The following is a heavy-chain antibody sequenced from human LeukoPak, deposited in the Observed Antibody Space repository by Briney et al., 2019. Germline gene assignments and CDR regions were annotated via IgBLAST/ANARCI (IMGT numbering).Heavy chain of an antibody. CDR2: IKEDGSEK. CDR1: GFTFSSYW. CDR3: ATFSMVRGVITFASFDY. V-gene: IGHV3-7*01. J-gene: IGHJ4*02. Sequence: GGSLRLSCAASGFTFSSYWMNWVRQAPGKGLEWVATIKEDGSEKYYVDSVKGRFTISRDNAKNSLYLQLNSMRAEDTAVYYCATFSMVRGVITFASFDYWGRGTLVTVSS. D-gene: IGHD3-10*01.